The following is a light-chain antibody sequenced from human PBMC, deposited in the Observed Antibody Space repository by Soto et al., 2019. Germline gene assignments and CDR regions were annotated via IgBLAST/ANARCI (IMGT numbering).Light chain of an antibody. V-gene: IGKV3-11*01. Sequence: EIVLTQSPATLSLSPGERATLSRRASQSISSYLAWYQQKPGQAPRLLIYDASNRATGIPARFSGSGSGTDFTLTISSLEPEDFAVYYCQQRSEWPLTFGGGTKVEIK. CDR1: QSISSY. J-gene: IGKJ4*01. CDR2: DAS. CDR3: QQRSEWPLT.